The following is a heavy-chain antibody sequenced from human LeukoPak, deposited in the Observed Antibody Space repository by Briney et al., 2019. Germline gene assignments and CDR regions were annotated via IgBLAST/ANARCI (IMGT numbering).Heavy chain of an antibody. CDR2: IYYSGSP. D-gene: IGHD4-17*01. CDR3: ARDRAATGWFDP. V-gene: IGHV4-59*02. CDR1: GDSVSSFY. Sequence: SETLSLTCSVSGDSVSSFYWSWLRQPPGKGLEWIAYIYYSGSPKYNPSLKSRGTISLDTSKNQFSLKLSSVTAADTAVYYCARDRAATGWFDPWGHGTLVTVSS. J-gene: IGHJ5*02.